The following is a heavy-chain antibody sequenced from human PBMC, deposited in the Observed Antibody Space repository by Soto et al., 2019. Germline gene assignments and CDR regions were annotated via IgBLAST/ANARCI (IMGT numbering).Heavy chain of an antibody. J-gene: IGHJ6*02. V-gene: IGHV3-30-3*01. CDR3: ATFRDDYVWGSYRYLPVLSPSYYYYGMDV. D-gene: IGHD3-16*02. CDR2: ISYDGSNK. CDR1: GFTFRSCA. Sequence: GGSLRLSCAASGFTFRSCAMHWVRQAPGKGLEWVAVISYDGSNKYYADSVKGRFTISRDNSKNTLYLQMNSLRSEDTAVYYCATFRDDYVWGSYRYLPVLSPSYYYYGMDVWGQGTTVTVSS.